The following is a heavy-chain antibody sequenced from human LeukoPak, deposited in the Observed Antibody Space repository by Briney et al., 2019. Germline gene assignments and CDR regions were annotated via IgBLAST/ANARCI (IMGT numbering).Heavy chain of an antibody. D-gene: IGHD5-24*01. J-gene: IGHJ5*02. CDR2: IYYSGST. CDR3: ARQVGLRLQYGFDP. V-gene: IGHV4-59*08. CDR1: GGSISSYY. Sequence: SETLSLTCTVSGGSISSYYWSWIRQPPGKGLEWIGYIYYSGSTNYNPSLKSRVTISVDTSKNRFSLKLSSVTAADTAVYYCARQVGLRLQYGFDPWGQGTLVTVSS.